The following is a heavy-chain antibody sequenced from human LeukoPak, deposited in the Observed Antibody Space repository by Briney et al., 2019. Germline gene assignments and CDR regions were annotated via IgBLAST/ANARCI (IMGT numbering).Heavy chain of an antibody. Sequence: ASVKVSCKASGYTFTGYYMHWVRQAPGQGLEWMGWINPNSGGTNYAQKFQGRVTMTSDTYISTAYMELSRLRSDDTAVYYCARVKVYSGYDPKYYFDYWGQGTLVTVSS. CDR1: GYTFTGYY. D-gene: IGHD5-12*01. V-gene: IGHV1-2*02. J-gene: IGHJ4*02. CDR3: ARVKVYSGYDPKYYFDY. CDR2: INPNSGGT.